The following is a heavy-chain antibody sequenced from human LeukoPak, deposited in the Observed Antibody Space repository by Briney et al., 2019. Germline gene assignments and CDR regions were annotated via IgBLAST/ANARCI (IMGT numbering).Heavy chain of an antibody. V-gene: IGHV1-18*01. Sequence: GASVKVSCKASGYTFTSYGISWVRQAPGQGLEWMGWISAYNGNTNYAQKLQGRVTMTTDTSTSTAYMELRSLRSDDTAAYYCARADAYDYVWGSYRYNPHWFDPWGQGTLVTVSS. J-gene: IGHJ5*02. CDR2: ISAYNGNT. D-gene: IGHD3-16*02. CDR3: ARADAYDYVWGSYRYNPHWFDP. CDR1: GYTFTSYG.